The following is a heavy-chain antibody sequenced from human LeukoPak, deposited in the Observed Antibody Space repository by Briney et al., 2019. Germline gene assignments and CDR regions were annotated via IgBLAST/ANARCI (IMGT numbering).Heavy chain of an antibody. D-gene: IGHD6-6*01. CDR3: AKGLYNSSTPLPPYYYYYMDV. Sequence: GGSLRLSCAASGFTFSSSAMSWVRQAPGKGLEWVSSISGSGSGGSTYYADSVKGRFAISRDNSKNTLYLQMNSLRAEDTDVYYCAKGLYNSSTPLPPYYYYYMDVWGKGTTVTVSS. CDR2: ISGSGSGGST. V-gene: IGHV3-23*01. J-gene: IGHJ6*03. CDR1: GFTFSSSA.